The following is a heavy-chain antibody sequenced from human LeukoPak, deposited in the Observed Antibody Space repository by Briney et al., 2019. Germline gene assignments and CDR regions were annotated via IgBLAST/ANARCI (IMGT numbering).Heavy chain of an antibody. Sequence: PSQTLSLTCTVSGGSISSGGYYWSWIRQHPGKGLEWIGYIYYSGSTYYNPSLKSRVTISVDTSKNQFSLKLSSVTAADTAVYYCAREGEAAAGIDAFDIWGQRTMVTVSS. V-gene: IGHV4-31*03. J-gene: IGHJ3*02. D-gene: IGHD6-13*01. CDR2: IYYSGST. CDR3: AREGEAAAGIDAFDI. CDR1: GGSISSGGYY.